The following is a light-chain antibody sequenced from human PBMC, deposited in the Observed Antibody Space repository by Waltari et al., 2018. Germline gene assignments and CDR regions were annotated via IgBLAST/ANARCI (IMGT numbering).Light chain of an antibody. Sequence: DIQMTQSPSSLSASVGDRVTITCRASQSISSHLNWYQQKPGKAPKLLIYGTSGLQSGVPPRFSGSGSGTDFTLTISSLQPEDFATYYCQQSHSPPLTCGGGTKVEIK. V-gene: IGKV1-39*01. CDR3: QQSHSPPLT. J-gene: IGKJ4*01. CDR1: QSISSH. CDR2: GTS.